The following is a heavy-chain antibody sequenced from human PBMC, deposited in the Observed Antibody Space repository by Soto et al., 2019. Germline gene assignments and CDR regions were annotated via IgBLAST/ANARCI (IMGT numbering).Heavy chain of an antibody. CDR3: ARDDIVVVPAAPGPSYYYYGMDV. CDR2: IIPILGIA. J-gene: IGHJ6*02. Sequence: QVQLVQSGAEVKKPGSSVKVSCKASGGTFSSYTISWVRQAPGQGLEWMGRIIPILGIANYAQKFQGRVTITADKSTSTADMELSSLRSEDTAVYYCARDDIVVVPAAPGPSYYYYGMDVWGQGTTVTVSS. CDR1: GGTFSSYT. V-gene: IGHV1-69*08. D-gene: IGHD2-2*01.